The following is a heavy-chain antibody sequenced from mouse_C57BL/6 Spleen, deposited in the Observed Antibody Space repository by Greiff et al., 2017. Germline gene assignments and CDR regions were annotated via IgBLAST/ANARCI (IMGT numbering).Heavy chain of an antibody. CDR1: GYAFSSSW. J-gene: IGHJ4*01. V-gene: IGHV1-82*01. CDR2: IYPGDGDT. CDR3: ARSGYSNYGRSAMDY. D-gene: IGHD2-5*01. Sequence: QVQLQQSGPELVKPGASVKISCKASGYAFSSSWMNWVKQRPGKGLEWIGRIYPGDGDTNYNGKFKGKATLTADKSSSTAYMQLSSLTSEDSAVYFCARSGYSNYGRSAMDYWGQGTSVTVSS.